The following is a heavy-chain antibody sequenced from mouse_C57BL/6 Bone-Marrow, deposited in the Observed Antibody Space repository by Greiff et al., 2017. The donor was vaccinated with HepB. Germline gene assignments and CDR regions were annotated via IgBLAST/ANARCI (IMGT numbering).Heavy chain of an antibody. CDR2: IWRGGST. Sequence: VKLQQSGPGLVQPSQSLSITCTVSGFSLTSYGVHWVRQSPGKGLEWLGVIWRGGSTDYNAAFMSRLSITKDNSKCQVFFKMNSLQADDTAIYYCAKGGGTGTPFDYWGQGTTLTVSS. CDR3: AKGGGTGTPFDY. V-gene: IGHV2-5*01. CDR1: GFSLTSYG. J-gene: IGHJ2*01. D-gene: IGHD4-1*01.